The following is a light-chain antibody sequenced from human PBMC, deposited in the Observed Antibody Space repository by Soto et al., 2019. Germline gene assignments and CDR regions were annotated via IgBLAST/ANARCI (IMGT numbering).Light chain of an antibody. J-gene: IGKJ1*01. CDR1: QSISRN. CDR2: ATS. Sequence: EIVMTQSQATLSVSPCERAALSSRASQSISRNLARYQQRPGQSPRLLIYATSTRATGVPARFSGSGSGTEFTLTISSLQSEDFAVYYCQQYGSSAGTFGQGTKVDIK. CDR3: QQYGSSAGT. V-gene: IGKV3D-15*01.